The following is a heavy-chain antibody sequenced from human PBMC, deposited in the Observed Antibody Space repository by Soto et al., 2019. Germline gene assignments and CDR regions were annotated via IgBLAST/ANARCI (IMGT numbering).Heavy chain of an antibody. D-gene: IGHD3-9*01. CDR3: AHKGPEDWPLDY. V-gene: IGHV2-5*02. Sequence: QITLKESGPTLVRSTQTLTLTCAFSGFSLSTSGVGVGWIRQPPGKALEWLAVIYWDDSKHYSPSLSSRLTITKDTSKNQVVLTMTNMDPIHTGTYYCAHKGPEDWPLDYWCQGTLVTVYS. J-gene: IGHJ4*02. CDR2: IYWDDSK. CDR1: GFSLSTSGVG.